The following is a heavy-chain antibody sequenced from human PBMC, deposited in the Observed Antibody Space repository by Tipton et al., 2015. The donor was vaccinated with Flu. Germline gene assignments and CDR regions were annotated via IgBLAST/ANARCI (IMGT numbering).Heavy chain of an antibody. CDR2: INSNSGGT. V-gene: IGHV1-2*02. D-gene: IGHD5-18*01. Sequence: QLVQSGVEVKKPGASVKVSCKASGYTFTGYYMHWVRQAPGQGLEWMGWINSNSGGTNYAQKFQGRVTMTRDTSISTAYMELSRLRSDDTAVYYCARGLRGYSYGLGYWGQGTLVTVSS. CDR3: ARGLRGYSYGLGY. CDR1: GYTFTGYY. J-gene: IGHJ4*02.